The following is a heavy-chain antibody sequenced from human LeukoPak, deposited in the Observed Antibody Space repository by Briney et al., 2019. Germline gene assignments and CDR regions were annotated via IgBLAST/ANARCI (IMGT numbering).Heavy chain of an antibody. CDR2: IITILGIA. Sequence: SVKDSCKASGGTFSSYAISWVRQAPGQGLEWTGRIITILGIANNAQKFQGRVTITADKSTSTVYMELSSLRSEDTGVYYCAREGSRAGSYDILTGYPRAFYYYGMDVWGQGTTVTVSS. J-gene: IGHJ6*02. CDR1: GGTFSSYA. V-gene: IGHV1-69*04. CDR3: AREGSRAGSYDILTGYPRAFYYYGMDV. D-gene: IGHD3-9*01.